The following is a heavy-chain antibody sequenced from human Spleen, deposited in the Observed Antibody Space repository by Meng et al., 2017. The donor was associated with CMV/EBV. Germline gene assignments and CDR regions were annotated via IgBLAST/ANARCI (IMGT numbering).Heavy chain of an antibody. V-gene: IGHV3-30*02. CDR3: VRESPDTYRLDY. Sequence: GGSLRLSCAASGFSFSSYHIHWVRQAPGKGLEWVAFVGFDGSREFFADSVKGRFAVSRDNSDNTAYLQMNSLRGEDTAVYHCVRESPDTYRLDYWGQGTSVTVSS. CDR1: GFSFSSYH. CDR2: VGFDGSRE. J-gene: IGHJ4*02. D-gene: IGHD2-2*02.